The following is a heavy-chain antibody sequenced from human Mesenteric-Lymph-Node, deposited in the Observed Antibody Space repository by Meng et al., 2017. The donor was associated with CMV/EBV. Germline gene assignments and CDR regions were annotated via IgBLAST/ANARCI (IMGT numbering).Heavy chain of an antibody. J-gene: IGHJ6*02. D-gene: IGHD2-2*01. CDR1: GGSISSSSYY. V-gene: IGHV4-39*01. CDR3: ARSGRGTSLVMDV. Sequence: SETLSLTCTVSGGSISSSSYYWGWIRQPPGKGLEWIGSIYYSGSTYYNPSLKSRVTISVDTSKNQFSLKLSSVTAADTAVYYCARSGRGTSLVMDVWGQGTTVTVSS. CDR2: IYYSGST.